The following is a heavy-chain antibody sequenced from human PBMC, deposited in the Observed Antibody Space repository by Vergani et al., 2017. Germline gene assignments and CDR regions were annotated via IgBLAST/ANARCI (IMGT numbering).Heavy chain of an antibody. V-gene: IGHV4-61*02. J-gene: IGHJ3*02. Sequence: QLQLQESGPGLVKPSETLSLTCTVSGGSFNSGSYYWSWLRQPAGKRLEWIGRIHTNGVIHYNPSLNSRATISVDTSRNQISLKLASVTATDTAIYFCARGNPYVDFDIWGQGTMITVSS. CDR1: GGSFNSGSYY. CDR2: IHTNGVI. D-gene: IGHD3-16*01. CDR3: ARGNPYVDFDI.